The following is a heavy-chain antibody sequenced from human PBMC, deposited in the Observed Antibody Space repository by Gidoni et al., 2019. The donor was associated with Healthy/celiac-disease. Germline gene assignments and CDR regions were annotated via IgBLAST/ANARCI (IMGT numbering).Heavy chain of an antibody. CDR2: IKQDGSEK. J-gene: IGHJ4*02. Sequence: EVQLVESGGGLVQPGGSLRLSCAASGFTFSSYWMSWVRQAPGKGLEWVANIKQDGSEKYYVDSVKGRFTISRDNAKNSLYLQMNSLRAEDTAVYYCARAPPNWNYRGAGGDYWGQGTLVTVSS. CDR1: GFTFSSYW. D-gene: IGHD1-7*01. CDR3: ARAPPNWNYRGAGGDY. V-gene: IGHV3-7*03.